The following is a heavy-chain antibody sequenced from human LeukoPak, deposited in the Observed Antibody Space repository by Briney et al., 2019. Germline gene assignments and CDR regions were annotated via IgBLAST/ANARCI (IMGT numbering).Heavy chain of an antibody. Sequence: PSETLSLTCTVSGGSISSYYWSWIRQPPGKGLEWIGYIYYSGSTNYNPSLKSRVTISVDTSKNQFSLKLSSVTAAVTAVYYCARVGPYCGGDCYRRPEKYFQHWGQGTLVTVSS. J-gene: IGHJ1*01. CDR3: ARVGPYCGGDCYRRPEKYFQH. V-gene: IGHV4-59*12. CDR1: GGSISSYY. D-gene: IGHD2-21*02. CDR2: IYYSGST.